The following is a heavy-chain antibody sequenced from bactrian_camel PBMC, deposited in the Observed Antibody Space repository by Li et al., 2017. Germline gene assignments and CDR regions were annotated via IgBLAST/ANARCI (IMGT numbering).Heavy chain of an antibody. CDR1: GYTYSHYC. J-gene: IGHJ4*01. CDR3: TRETQWVGYHEFAEY. V-gene: IGHV3S1*01. D-gene: IGHD5*01. CDR2: IYTSAGST. Sequence: HVQLVESGGDSVQAGGSLRLSCAVSGYTYSHYCRAWFRQVPGKEREGVAAIYTSAGSTFYADSVKGRFTISRDNAKNTLYLQLNSLTREDSAMYYCTRETQWVGYHEFAEYWGQGTQVTVS.